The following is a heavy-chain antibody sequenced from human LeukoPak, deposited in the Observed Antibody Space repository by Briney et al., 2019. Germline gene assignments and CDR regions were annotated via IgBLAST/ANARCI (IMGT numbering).Heavy chain of an antibody. CDR1: GGSFSGYY. CDR3: ARHKTNTVGTRYWYFDL. Sequence: SETLSLTCAVYGGSFSGYYWSWIRQPPGKGLEWIGEINHSGSTNYNPSLKSRVTISVDTSKNQFSLKLSSVTAADTAVYYCARHKTNTVGTRYWYFDLWGRGTLVTVSS. V-gene: IGHV4-34*01. D-gene: IGHD4-23*01. J-gene: IGHJ2*01. CDR2: INHSGST.